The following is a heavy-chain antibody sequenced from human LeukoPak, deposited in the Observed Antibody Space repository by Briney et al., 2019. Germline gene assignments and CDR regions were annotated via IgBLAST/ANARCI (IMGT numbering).Heavy chain of an antibody. J-gene: IGHJ4*02. CDR3: ARGFRYYDSSGYGY. CDR1: GYTFTSYG. D-gene: IGHD3-22*01. V-gene: IGHV1-18*01. CDR2: ISAYNGNT. Sequence: GASVKVSCKASGYTFTSYGISWVRQAPGQGLEWMGWISAYNGNTNYAQKLQGRVTITRDTSASTAYMELSSLRSEDTAVYYCARGFRYYDSSGYGYWGQGTLVTVSS.